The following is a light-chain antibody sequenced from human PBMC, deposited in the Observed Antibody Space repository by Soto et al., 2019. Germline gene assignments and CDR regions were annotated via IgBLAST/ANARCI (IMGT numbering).Light chain of an antibody. CDR2: VAS. CDR1: QSVSSSY. CDR3: QQYGSSPLFT. Sequence: EIVLTQSPGTLSLSPGERATLSCRASQSVSSSYLAWYQQNPGQAPRLLIYVASSRATGIPDRFSGSGSGTDFTLTITRLEPEDFAVYYCQQYGSSPLFTFGPGTKVDIK. J-gene: IGKJ3*01. V-gene: IGKV3-20*01.